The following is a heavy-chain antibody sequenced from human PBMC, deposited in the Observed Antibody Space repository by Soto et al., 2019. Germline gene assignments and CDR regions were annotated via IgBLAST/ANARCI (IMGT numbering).Heavy chain of an antibody. V-gene: IGHV3-7*05. CDR2: IKQDGSEK. CDR3: AREKVPLWFSPFAY. D-gene: IGHD5-18*01. J-gene: IGHJ4*02. CDR1: GFTFSSYW. Sequence: GGSLRLSCAASGFTFSSYWMSWFRQAPGKGLEWVANIKQDGSEKYYVDSVKGRFTISRDNAKNSLYLQMNSLRAEDTAVYYWAREKVPLWFSPFAYGGEEPLVTFPS.